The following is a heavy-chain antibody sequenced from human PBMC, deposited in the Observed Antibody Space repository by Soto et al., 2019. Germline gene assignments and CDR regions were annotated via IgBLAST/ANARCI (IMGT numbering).Heavy chain of an antibody. J-gene: IGHJ4*02. CDR1: GVTFSSCG. D-gene: IGHD1-26*01. CDR3: EKAREWELLSFDY. CDR2: ISYDGSNK. Sequence: WRSLRLSCAASGVTFSSCGMHWVRQAPGKRLVWVAVISYDGSNKYYADSVQGRFTISRDNSKNTLYLQMNSQRAEDTAVYYCEKAREWELLSFDYWRQGTEVTGYS. V-gene: IGHV3-30*18.